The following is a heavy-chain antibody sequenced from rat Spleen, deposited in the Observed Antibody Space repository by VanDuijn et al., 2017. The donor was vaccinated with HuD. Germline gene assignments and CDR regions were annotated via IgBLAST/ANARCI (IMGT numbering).Heavy chain of an antibody. CDR3: ARHGIYNNYGWFAY. Sequence: EVQLVETGGGLVQPGRSMKLSCAASGFTFSNYDMAWVRQAPTKGLEWVASITYDGSSTYYRGSVKGRFTISSDYAKRTLYLQMDSLRSEDTASYYCARHGIYNNYGWFAYWGQGTLVTVSS. D-gene: IGHD1-10*01. CDR1: GFTFSNYD. V-gene: IGHV5-22*01. CDR2: ITYDGSST. J-gene: IGHJ3*01.